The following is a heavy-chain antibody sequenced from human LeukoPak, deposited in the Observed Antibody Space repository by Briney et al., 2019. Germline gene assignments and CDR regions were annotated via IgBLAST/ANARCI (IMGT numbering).Heavy chain of an antibody. J-gene: IGHJ6*03. CDR3: ARSYSSSAGYYYYMDV. CDR2: INHSGST. CDR1: GGSFSGYY. V-gene: IGHV4-34*01. D-gene: IGHD6-6*01. Sequence: SETLSLTCAVYGGSFSGYYWSWIRQPPGKGLEWIGEINHSGSTNYNPSLKSRVTISVDTSKNQFSLKLSSVTAADTAVYYCARSYSSSAGYYYYMDVWGKGTTVTVSS.